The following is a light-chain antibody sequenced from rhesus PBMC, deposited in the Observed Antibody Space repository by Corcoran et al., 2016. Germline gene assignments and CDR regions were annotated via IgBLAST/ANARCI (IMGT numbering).Light chain of an antibody. CDR3: LQYNSDPRT. J-gene: IGKJ1*01. V-gene: IGKV1-43*02. CDR1: QGISNY. Sequence: DIQMTQSPSSLSASVGDRVTITCRASQGISNYLSWYQQKPGKAPKLLIDDASTLQSGVPSRFSGSGSGTDFTLTISGRQPEDFATYYCLQYNSDPRTFGQGTKVEIK. CDR2: DAS.